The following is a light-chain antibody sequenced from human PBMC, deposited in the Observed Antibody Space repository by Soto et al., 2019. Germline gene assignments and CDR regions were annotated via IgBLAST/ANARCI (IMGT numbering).Light chain of an antibody. CDR1: QSLLDSEDGDTY. J-gene: IGKJ3*01. CDR2: TLS. CDR3: MHRMEYPFT. V-gene: IGKV2-40*01. Sequence: DIVMTQSPLSLPVTPGEPASISCRSSQSLLDSEDGDTYLDWYXQRQGQXXQXLIYTLSYRASGVPDRFSGSGSGTDLTMRISRVEAEDVGVYYCMHRMEYPFTFGPGTKVDIK.